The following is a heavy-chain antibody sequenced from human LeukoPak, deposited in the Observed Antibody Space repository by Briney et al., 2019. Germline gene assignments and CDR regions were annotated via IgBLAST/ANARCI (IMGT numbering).Heavy chain of an antibody. CDR2: ISAYNGNT. J-gene: IGHJ6*02. D-gene: IGHD6-19*01. CDR1: GYTFTSYG. V-gene: IGHV1-18*01. Sequence: ASVKVSCKASGYTFTSYGISWVRQAPGQGLEWMGWISAYNGNTNYAQKLQGRVTMTTDTSTSTAYMELRSLRSDDTAVYYCARVEGSGWYVRYYGMDVWGQGTMVTVSS. CDR3: ARVEGSGWYVRYYGMDV.